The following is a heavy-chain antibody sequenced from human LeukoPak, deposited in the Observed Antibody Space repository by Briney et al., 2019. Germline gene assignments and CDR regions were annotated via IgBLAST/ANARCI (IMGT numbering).Heavy chain of an antibody. D-gene: IGHD1-1*01. Sequence: GESLRLSCVASGFTFSRYDMNWVRLAPGKGLEWVSYIHSGGNTIYYADSVKGRFTISRDNAKKSLYLQMNSLRAEDTAVYYCARDSPGYLAYDSWGQGTLVTVSS. CDR2: IHSGGNTI. CDR3: ARDSPGYLAYDS. J-gene: IGHJ4*02. CDR1: GFTFSRYD. V-gene: IGHV3-48*03.